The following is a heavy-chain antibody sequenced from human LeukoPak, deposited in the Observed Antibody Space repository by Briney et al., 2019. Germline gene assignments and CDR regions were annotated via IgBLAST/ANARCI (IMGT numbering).Heavy chain of an antibody. J-gene: IGHJ4*02. CDR3: ARARWQLVPYFDS. CDR1: GYTFTDYY. V-gene: IGHV1-2*02. Sequence: SVKVSCKASGYTFTDYYMHWVRQAPGQGLEWMGWINPNSGGTNLAQKFQGRVAMTRDTSISTAYLELGSLRSDDTAVYFCARARWQLVPYFDSWGQGTLVTVSS. CDR2: INPNSGGT. D-gene: IGHD6-6*01.